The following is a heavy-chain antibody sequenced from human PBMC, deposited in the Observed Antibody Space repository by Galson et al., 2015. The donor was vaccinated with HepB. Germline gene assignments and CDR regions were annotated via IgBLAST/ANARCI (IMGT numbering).Heavy chain of an antibody. CDR1: GFTFSSYW. CDR3: ARYSSSWYNYYYYGMDV. V-gene: IGHV3-7*01. Sequence: SLRLSCAASGFTFSSYWMSWVRQAPGKGLEWVANIKQDGSEKYYVDSVKGRFTISRDNAKNSLYLQMNSLRAEDTAVYYCARYSSSWYNYYYYGMDVWGQGTTVTVSS. J-gene: IGHJ6*02. CDR2: IKQDGSEK. D-gene: IGHD6-13*01.